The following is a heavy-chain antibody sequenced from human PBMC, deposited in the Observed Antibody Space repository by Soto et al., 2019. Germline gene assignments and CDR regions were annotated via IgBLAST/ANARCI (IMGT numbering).Heavy chain of an antibody. CDR2: ISYDGSNK. CDR3: AKAVGVDCYTNPLYY. J-gene: IGHJ4*02. CDR1: GFTFSSYG. D-gene: IGHD2-21*01. V-gene: IGHV3-30*18. Sequence: QVQLVESGGGVVQPGRSLRLSCAASGFTFSSYGMHWVRQAPGKGLEWVAVISYDGSNKYYADSVKGRFTISRDNSKNTLYLQMNSLRAEDTAVYYCAKAVGVDCYTNPLYYGGQGTLVTVSS.